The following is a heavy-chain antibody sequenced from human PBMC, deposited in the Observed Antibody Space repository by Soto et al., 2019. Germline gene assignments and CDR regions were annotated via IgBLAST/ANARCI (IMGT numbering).Heavy chain of an antibody. V-gene: IGHV3-48*03. D-gene: IGHD4-17*01. CDR1: GFTFSSYE. CDR3: ARDLTNYGDYIHYYYYGMDV. CDR2: ISSSGSTI. Sequence: PGGSLRLSCAASGFTFSSYEMNWVRQAPGKGLEWVSYISSSGSTIYYADSVKGRFTISRDNAKNSLYLQMNSLRAEDTAVYYCARDLTNYGDYIHYYYYGMDVWGQGTTVTVSS. J-gene: IGHJ6*02.